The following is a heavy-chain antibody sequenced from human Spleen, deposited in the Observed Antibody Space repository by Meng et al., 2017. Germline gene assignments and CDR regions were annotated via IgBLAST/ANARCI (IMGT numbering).Heavy chain of an antibody. CDR1: GGSFSNYY. CDR3: AVRLRNYFDY. J-gene: IGHJ4*02. CDR2: IHHSGST. Sequence: QVQLQQWGAGLLKPSETLSLTCAVYGGSFSNYYWSWIRQPPGKGLEWIGEIHHSGSTNYNPSLKSRVTISVDTSKNQFSLKLSSVTAADTAVYYCAVRLRNYFDYWGQGTLVTVSS. V-gene: IGHV4-34*01. D-gene: IGHD4-17*01.